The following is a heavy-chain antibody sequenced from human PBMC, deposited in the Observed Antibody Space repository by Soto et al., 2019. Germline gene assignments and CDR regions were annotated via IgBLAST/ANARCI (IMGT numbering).Heavy chain of an antibody. D-gene: IGHD3-10*01. V-gene: IGHV3-23*01. J-gene: IGHJ3*02. Sequence: VRQAPGKGLEWVSAISGRGGSTYYPDSVKGRFTISRDNSKNTLYLQMNSLRAEDTAVYYCAKGAYYAGSGSSDAFDIWGQGTMVTV. CDR2: ISGRGGST. CDR3: AKGAYYAGSGSSDAFDI.